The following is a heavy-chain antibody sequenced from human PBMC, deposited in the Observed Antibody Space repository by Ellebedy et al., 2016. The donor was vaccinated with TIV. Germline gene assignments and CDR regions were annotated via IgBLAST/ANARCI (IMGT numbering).Heavy chain of an antibody. J-gene: IGHJ6*03. CDR3: ARVRTPIYYGSGRFNHFDHYMDV. V-gene: IGHV3-53*01. Sequence: GESLKISCAASGFTVSNNYMSWVRQAPGEGLELVSVIYGGGSTYYTDAVEGRFTISRDNSKNTLYLQMNSLRAEDTAVYYCARVRTPIYYGSGRFNHFDHYMDVWGDGTTVTVSS. CDR2: IYGGGST. CDR1: GFTVSNNY. D-gene: IGHD3-10*01.